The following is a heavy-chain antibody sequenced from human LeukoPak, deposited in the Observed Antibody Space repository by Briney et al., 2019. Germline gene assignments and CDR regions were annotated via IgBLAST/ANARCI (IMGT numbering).Heavy chain of an antibody. Sequence: PGRSLRLSCAASGFTFSSYGMHWVRQAPGKGLEWVAVISYDGSNKYYADSVKGRFTISRDNSKNTLYLQMNSLRAEDTAVYYCAKANSGSSQYFQHWGQGTLVTVSS. CDR1: GFTFSSYG. D-gene: IGHD1-26*01. CDR2: ISYDGSNK. CDR3: AKANSGSSQYFQH. V-gene: IGHV3-30*18. J-gene: IGHJ1*01.